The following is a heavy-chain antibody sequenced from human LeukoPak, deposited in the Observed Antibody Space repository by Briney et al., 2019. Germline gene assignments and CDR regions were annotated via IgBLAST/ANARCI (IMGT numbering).Heavy chain of an antibody. CDR1: GGSISSYY. J-gene: IGHJ6*02. CDR2: IYYSGST. V-gene: IGHV4-59*01. D-gene: IGHD1-26*01. CDR3: ARVGSYWANYYYGMDV. Sequence: PSETLSLTCTVSGGSISSYYWSWIRQPPGKGLERIGYIYYSGSTNYNPSLKSRVTISVDTSKNQFSLKLSSVTAADTAVYYCARVGSYWANYYYGMDVWGQGTTVTVSS.